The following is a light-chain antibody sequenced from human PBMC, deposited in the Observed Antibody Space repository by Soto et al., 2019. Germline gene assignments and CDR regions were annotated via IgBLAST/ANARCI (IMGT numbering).Light chain of an antibody. Sequence: EVVMTQSPLSLPDTLGQPASISCRSSQSLVHSNGNTFLTWFQQRPGQSPRRLIYKVSIRDSGVSDRFSGSGSGTDFTLKISRVEAEDVGVYYCMQGTYAPKTFGQGTKVDIK. J-gene: IGKJ1*01. CDR2: KVS. V-gene: IGKV2-30*02. CDR1: QSLVHSNGNTF. CDR3: MQGTYAPKT.